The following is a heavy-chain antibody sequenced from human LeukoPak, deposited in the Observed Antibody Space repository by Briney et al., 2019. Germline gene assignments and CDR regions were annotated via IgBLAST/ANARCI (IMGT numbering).Heavy chain of an antibody. CDR2: ISSSSGYI. V-gene: IGHV3-21*01. Sequence: GGSLRLSCAASGFTFSTYSMNWVRQAPGKGLEWVSSISSSSGYIYYADSVKGRFTISRDNAKNSLYLQMNSLRAEDTAVYYCAREGAPNSSGDYWGQGTLVTVSS. CDR3: AREGAPNSSGDY. CDR1: GFTFSTYS. D-gene: IGHD4-23*01. J-gene: IGHJ4*02.